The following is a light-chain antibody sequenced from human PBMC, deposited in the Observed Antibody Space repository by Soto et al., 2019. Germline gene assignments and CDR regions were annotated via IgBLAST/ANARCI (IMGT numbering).Light chain of an antibody. CDR2: GAS. CDR1: QSVSSSY. V-gene: IGKV3-20*01. Sequence: ESVLTQSPCTLSLSPGERATLSCRASQSVSSSYLAWYQQKPGQAPRLLIYGASSRATGIPDRFSGSGSGTDFTLTISRLEPEDFAVYYCQQYGSSPRTFGQRAKV. CDR3: QQYGSSPRT. J-gene: IGKJ1*01.